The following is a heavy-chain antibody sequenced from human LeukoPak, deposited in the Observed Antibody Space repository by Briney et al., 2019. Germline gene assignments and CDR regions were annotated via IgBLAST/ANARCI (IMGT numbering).Heavy chain of an antibody. CDR1: GGTFSSYA. V-gene: IGHV1-69*13. D-gene: IGHD6-19*01. Sequence: SVKVSCKASGGTFSSYAISWVRQAPGQGLEWMGGIIPIFGTANYAQKFQGRVTITADESTSTAYMQLSSLRSEDTAVYYCARAVAGTTWFNYYYMDVWGKGTTVTVSS. CDR3: ARAVAGTTWFNYYYMDV. CDR2: IIPIFGTA. J-gene: IGHJ6*03.